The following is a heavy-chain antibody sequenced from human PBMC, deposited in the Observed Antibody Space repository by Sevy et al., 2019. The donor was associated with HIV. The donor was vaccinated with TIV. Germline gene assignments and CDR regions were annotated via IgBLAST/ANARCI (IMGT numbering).Heavy chain of an antibody. J-gene: IGHJ4*02. Sequence: GGSLRLSCVASGCTFSAYGIHWVRQAPGKGLEWVAVIWHDGSKTYYADSVKGRFTISRDNSRNTLYLQINSLRVEDTDVYYCATGVGANHFAYWSQGTLVTVSS. D-gene: IGHD1-26*01. CDR1: GCTFSAYG. CDR2: IWHDGSKT. V-gene: IGHV3-33*01. CDR3: ATGVGANHFAY.